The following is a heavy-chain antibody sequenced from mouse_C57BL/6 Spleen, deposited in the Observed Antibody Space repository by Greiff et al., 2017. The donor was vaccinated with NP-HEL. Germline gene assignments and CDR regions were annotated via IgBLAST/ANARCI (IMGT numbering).Heavy chain of an antibody. CDR1: GYAFSSSW. CDR2: IYPGDGDT. D-gene: IGHD4-1*01. CDR3: ARLRGNWDDY. J-gene: IGHJ2*01. Sequence: QVQLKESGPELVKPGASVKISCKASGYAFSSSWMNWVKQRPGKGLEWIGRIYPGDGDTNYNGKFKGKATLTADKSSSTAYMQLSSLTSEDSAVYFCARLRGNWDDYWGQGTTLTVSS. V-gene: IGHV1-82*01.